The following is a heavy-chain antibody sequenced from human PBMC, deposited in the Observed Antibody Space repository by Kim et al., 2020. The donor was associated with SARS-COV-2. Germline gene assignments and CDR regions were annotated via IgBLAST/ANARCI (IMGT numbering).Heavy chain of an antibody. Sequence: SETLSLTCAVYGGSFSGYYWSWIRQPPGKGLEWIGEIKHSGSTNYNPSLKSRVTISVDTSKNQFSLKLSSVTAADTAGYYCARRMRLSYSSGWWKDYYYGMDVWGQGTTVTVSS. CDR3: ARRMRLSYSSGWWKDYYYGMDV. D-gene: IGHD6-19*01. J-gene: IGHJ6*02. CDR2: IKHSGST. V-gene: IGHV4-34*01. CDR1: GGSFSGYY.